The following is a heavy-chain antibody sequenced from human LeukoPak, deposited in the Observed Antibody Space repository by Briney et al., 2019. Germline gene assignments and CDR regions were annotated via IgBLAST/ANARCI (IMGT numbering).Heavy chain of an antibody. Sequence: PGGSLRLSCAASGFTFSSYSTNWVCPAPGKGLKCLSYIISSSSTISYADSSTGRSTSSTFNPKNSLYLQMNSLRAEGTAVYYCASLIAARKSSFDYWGQGTLVTVSS. V-gene: IGHV3-48*01. CDR1: GFTFSSYS. D-gene: IGHD6-6*01. J-gene: IGHJ4*02. CDR3: ASLIAARKSSFDY. CDR2: IISSSSTI.